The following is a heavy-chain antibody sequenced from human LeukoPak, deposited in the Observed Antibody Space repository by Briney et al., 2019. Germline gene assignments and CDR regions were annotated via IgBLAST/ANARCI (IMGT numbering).Heavy chain of an antibody. J-gene: IGHJ4*02. D-gene: IGHD6-19*01. CDR1: GFTFSTYA. CDR2: IGGSSGGT. Sequence: GGSLRLSCAASGFTFSTYALTWVRQAPGKGLEWVSTIGGSSGGTFYTDSVKGRFTISRDNSMNTLYLQMNSLRAEDTAVYYCAKNEGPHSGSTYYFDSWGQGTLVTVSS. V-gene: IGHV3-23*01. CDR3: AKNEGPHSGSTYYFDS.